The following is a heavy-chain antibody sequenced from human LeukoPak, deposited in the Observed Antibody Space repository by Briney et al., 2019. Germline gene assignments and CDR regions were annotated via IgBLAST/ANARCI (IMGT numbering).Heavy chain of an antibody. CDR2: ISHDGSNK. J-gene: IGHJ6*02. CDR1: GFTFSSYA. V-gene: IGHV3-30-3*01. CDR3: AKDVAPLYYYYGMDV. Sequence: PGGSLRLSCAASGFTFSSYAMHWVRQAPGKGLEWVAVISHDGSNKYYADSVKGRFTISRDNSKNTLYLQMNSLRAEDTAVYYCAKDVAPLYYYYGMDVWGQGTTVTVSS. D-gene: IGHD2-21*01.